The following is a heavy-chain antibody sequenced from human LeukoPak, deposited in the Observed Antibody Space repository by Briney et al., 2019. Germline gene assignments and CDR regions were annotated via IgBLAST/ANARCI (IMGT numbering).Heavy chain of an antibody. V-gene: IGHV3-53*01. CDR1: GIIVSNNY. D-gene: IGHD4-17*01. Sequence: GGSLRLSCSVSGIIVSNNYMAWVRQAPGKGLEWVAVIYSGGSEFYADSVKGRFTISRDYDNNTLDLQMNSLRAEDTAFYYCARATVTTLNFDYWGQGTLVIVSS. CDR2: IYSGGSE. CDR3: ARATVTTLNFDY. J-gene: IGHJ4*02.